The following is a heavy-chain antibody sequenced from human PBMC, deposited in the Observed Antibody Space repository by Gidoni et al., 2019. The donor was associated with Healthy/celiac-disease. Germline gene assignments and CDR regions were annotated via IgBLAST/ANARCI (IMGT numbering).Heavy chain of an antibody. J-gene: IGHJ6*02. CDR2: IIPIFGTA. V-gene: IGHV1-69*01. CDR1: GGPFSSYA. CDR3: ARVTVGQWLVPYYYGMDV. D-gene: IGHD6-19*01. Sequence: VHLVPSGAEVNTPGSSVNVSCKASGGPFSSYALSWVRQAPGQALEWMGGIIPIFGTANDAQKFQGRVTITADESTSTAYMELSSLRSEDTAVYYCARVTVGQWLVPYYYGMDVWGQGTTVTVSS.